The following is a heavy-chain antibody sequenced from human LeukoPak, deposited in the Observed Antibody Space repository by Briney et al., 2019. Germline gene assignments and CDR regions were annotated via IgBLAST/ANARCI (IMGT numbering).Heavy chain of an antibody. D-gene: IGHD5-18*01. CDR2: INPSGGST. Sequence: GASVKVSCKASGYTFTSYYMHWVRQAPGQGLEWMGIINPSGGSTSYAQKFQGRVTMTRDMSTSTVYMELSSLRSEDTAVYYCARDQGSWIQLWLRDAFDIWGQGTMVTVSS. V-gene: IGHV1-46*01. CDR3: ARDQGSWIQLWLRDAFDI. J-gene: IGHJ3*02. CDR1: GYTFTSYY.